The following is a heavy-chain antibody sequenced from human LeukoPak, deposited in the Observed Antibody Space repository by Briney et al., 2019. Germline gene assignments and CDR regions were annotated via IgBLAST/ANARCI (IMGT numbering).Heavy chain of an antibody. Sequence: GGSLRLSCAASGFTFDDYAMHWVRQAPGKGLEWVSGISWNSGSIGYADSVKGRFTISRDNAKNSLYLQMNSLRAEDTALYYCAKAYDYGDYIGLGYWGQGTLVTVSS. CDR3: AKAYDYGDYIGLGY. CDR1: GFTFDDYA. D-gene: IGHD4-17*01. V-gene: IGHV3-9*01. CDR2: ISWNSGSI. J-gene: IGHJ4*02.